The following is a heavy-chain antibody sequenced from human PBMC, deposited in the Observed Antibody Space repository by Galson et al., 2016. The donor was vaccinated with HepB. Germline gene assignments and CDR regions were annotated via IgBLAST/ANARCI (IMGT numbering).Heavy chain of an antibody. Sequence: SLRLSCAASGFTFSSHVMSWVRQAPGKGLEWVSAMSGSADRTSYAVSVEGRLTISRDNSRNTLYLEMHSLRAEDTALYYCAKNDFWSGYPPYFYYGMDVWGQGTPVTVSS. J-gene: IGHJ6*02. CDR1: GFTFSSHV. V-gene: IGHV3-23*01. D-gene: IGHD3-3*01. CDR2: MSGSADRT. CDR3: AKNDFWSGYPPYFYYGMDV.